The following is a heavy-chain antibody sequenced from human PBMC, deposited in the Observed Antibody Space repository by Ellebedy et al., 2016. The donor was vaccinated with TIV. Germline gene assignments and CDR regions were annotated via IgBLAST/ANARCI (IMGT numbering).Heavy chain of an antibody. CDR1: GYTFTTFY. D-gene: IGHD3-10*01. Sequence: ASVKVSCXASGYTFTTFYMHWVRQAPGQGLEWMGIINPTGGSTPYAQKFQGRVTMTRGTSTSTVYMELRSLRSEDTAVYYCASRPRSGRVAVGNDYYAMDVWGQGTTVTVSS. J-gene: IGHJ6*02. V-gene: IGHV1-46*01. CDR2: INPTGGST. CDR3: ASRPRSGRVAVGNDYYAMDV.